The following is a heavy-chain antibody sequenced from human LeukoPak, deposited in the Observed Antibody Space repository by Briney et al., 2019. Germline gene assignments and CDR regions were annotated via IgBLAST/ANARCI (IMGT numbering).Heavy chain of an antibody. Sequence: ASVKVSCKASGYTFTSYGISWVRQAPGQGLEWMGWISAYNGNTNYAQKLQGRVTMTTDTSTSTAYMELRSLRSDDTAVYYCARDVGYYDLWSGYYGCGYWGRGTLVTVSS. CDR3: ARDVGYYDLWSGYYGCGY. V-gene: IGHV1-18*01. D-gene: IGHD3-3*01. CDR1: GYTFTSYG. CDR2: ISAYNGNT. J-gene: IGHJ4*02.